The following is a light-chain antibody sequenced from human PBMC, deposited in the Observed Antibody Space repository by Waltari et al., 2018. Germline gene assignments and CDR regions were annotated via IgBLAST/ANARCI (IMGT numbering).Light chain of an antibody. Sequence: SYVLTQPPSVSVAPGKTARLTCGGNNIGSKSVHWYQQKPGQAPVLVVYDDSDRPSGIPGRFSGSNSGNTATLTISRVEAGDEADYSCQVWDSSSDHPVFGGGTKLTVL. CDR2: DDS. J-gene: IGLJ2*01. CDR1: NIGSKS. V-gene: IGLV3-21*03. CDR3: QVWDSSSDHPV.